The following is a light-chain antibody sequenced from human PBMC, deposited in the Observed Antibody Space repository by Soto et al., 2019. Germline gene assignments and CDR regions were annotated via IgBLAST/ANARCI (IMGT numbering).Light chain of an antibody. V-gene: IGLV1-44*01. CDR2: SNN. CDR1: SSNIGSNT. J-gene: IGLJ3*02. Sequence: QAVVTQSPSASGTPGQRVTISCSGSSSNIGSNTVNWYQQLPGTAPKLLIYSNNQRPSGVPDRFSGSKSGTSASLAISGLQSEDEADYYCAAWDDSLFWVFGGGTKLTVL. CDR3: AAWDDSLFWV.